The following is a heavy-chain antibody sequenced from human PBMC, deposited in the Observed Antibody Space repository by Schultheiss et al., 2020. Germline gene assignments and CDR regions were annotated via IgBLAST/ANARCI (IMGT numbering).Heavy chain of an antibody. Sequence: SQTLSLTCTVSGGSISSGSYYWSWIRQPAGKGLEWIGRIYTSGSTNYNPSLKSRVTISVDTSKNQFSLKLSSVTAADTAVYYCARNKGAKGDYGDPYYYYGMDVWGQGTTVTVSS. CDR2: IYTSGST. CDR3: ARNKGAKGDYGDPYYYYGMDV. V-gene: IGHV4-61*02. J-gene: IGHJ6*02. D-gene: IGHD4-17*01. CDR1: GGSISSGSYY.